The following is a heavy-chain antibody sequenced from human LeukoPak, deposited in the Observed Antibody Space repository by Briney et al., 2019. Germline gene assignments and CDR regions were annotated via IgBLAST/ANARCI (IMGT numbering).Heavy chain of an antibody. CDR3: ARDVGAALGS. J-gene: IGHJ5*02. Sequence: GASVKVSCKASGYTFTSYYMHWVRQAPGQGLEWMGIINPSGGSTSYAQKFQGRVTMTTDTSTSTAYMELRSLRSDDTAVYYCARDVGAALGSWGQGTLVTVSS. CDR2: INPSGGST. V-gene: IGHV1-46*01. D-gene: IGHD1-26*01. CDR1: GYTFTSYY.